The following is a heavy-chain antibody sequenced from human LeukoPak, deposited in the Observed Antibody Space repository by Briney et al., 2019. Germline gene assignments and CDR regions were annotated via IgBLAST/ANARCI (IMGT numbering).Heavy chain of an antibody. J-gene: IGHJ4*02. CDR2: IYATGRT. D-gene: IGHD2-15*01. CDR3: ARYFEVAGRWYLDY. Sequence: SETLSLTCTVSGGSISNHYWSWIRQPPGKGLEWIGFIYATGRTDYNPSFTSRATVSVDMSNNQFSLKLSSVTAADTAMYYCARYFEVAGRWYLDYWGQGTLVTVSP. V-gene: IGHV4-4*08. CDR1: GGSISNHY.